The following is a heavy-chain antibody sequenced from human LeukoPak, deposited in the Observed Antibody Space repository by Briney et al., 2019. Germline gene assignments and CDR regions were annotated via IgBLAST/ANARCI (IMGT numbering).Heavy chain of an antibody. CDR3: ARDRSLDY. Sequence: PSETLSLTCTVSGGSISSYYWSWIRQPPGKGLEWIGYIYYSGSTSYNPSLKSRVTISVDTSKNQFSLKLSSVTAADTAVYYCARDRSLDYWGQGTLVTVSS. J-gene: IGHJ4*02. CDR1: GGSISSYY. V-gene: IGHV4-59*01. CDR2: IYYSGST.